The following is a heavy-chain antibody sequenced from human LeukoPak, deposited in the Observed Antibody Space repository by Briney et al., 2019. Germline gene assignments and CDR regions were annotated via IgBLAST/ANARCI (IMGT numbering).Heavy chain of an antibody. CDR2: IWYDGSNK. CDR1: GFTFSSYG. V-gene: IGHV3-33*01. J-gene: IGHJ3*02. CDR3: ARDRRGVVPAATVPAFDI. D-gene: IGHD2-2*01. Sequence: GGSLRLSCAASGFTFSSYGMPWVRQAPGKGLEWVAVIWYDGSNKYYADSVKGRFTISRDNSKNTLYLQMNSLRAEDTAVYYCARDRRGVVPAATVPAFDIWGQGTMVTVSS.